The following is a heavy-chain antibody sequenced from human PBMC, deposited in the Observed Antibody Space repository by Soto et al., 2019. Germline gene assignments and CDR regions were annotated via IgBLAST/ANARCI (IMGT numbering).Heavy chain of an antibody. Sequence: QVQLVQSGAEVKKPGASVKVSCKASGYTFNNYGISWVRQAPGQGLEWMGWINAYNGNTNHAQKLQGRVTMTTGTSTSTAYMELRSLRSDDTAVYYCARAIAGGYGHTTLDHWGQGTLVTVSS. J-gene: IGHJ5*02. CDR2: INAYNGNT. D-gene: IGHD5-18*01. CDR3: ARAIAGGYGHTTLDH. V-gene: IGHV1-18*01. CDR1: GYTFNNYG.